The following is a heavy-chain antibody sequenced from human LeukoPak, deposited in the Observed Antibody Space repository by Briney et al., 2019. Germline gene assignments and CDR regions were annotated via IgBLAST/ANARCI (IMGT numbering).Heavy chain of an antibody. CDR3: ARAISGSYRRGGFFQY. V-gene: IGHV4-34*01. CDR2: INHSGSS. D-gene: IGHD1-26*01. J-gene: IGHJ1*01. Sequence: SETLSLTCAVNGGSFSGYYWSLIRQPPGKGLEWIGEINHSGSSNYNRSLKSRVSISLDTSKNQFSLKLSSVTAADTAAYYCARAISGSYRRGGFFQYWGQGTLVTVSS. CDR1: GGSFSGYY.